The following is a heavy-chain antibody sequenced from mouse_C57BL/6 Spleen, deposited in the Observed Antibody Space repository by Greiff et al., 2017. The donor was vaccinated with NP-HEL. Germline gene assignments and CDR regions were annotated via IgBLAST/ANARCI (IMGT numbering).Heavy chain of an antibody. V-gene: IGHV1-55*01. J-gene: IGHJ4*01. CDR1: GYTFTSYW. D-gene: IGHD2-12*01. CDR3: ERTSYDDAMDY. Sequence: QVQLQQPGAELVKPGASVKMSCKASGYTFTSYWITWVKQRPGQGLEWIGDIYPGSGSTYYNEKFKSKATLTVDTSSSTAYMELSSLTSEDSAVYCCERTSYDDAMDYWGQGTSVTVSS. CDR2: IYPGSGST.